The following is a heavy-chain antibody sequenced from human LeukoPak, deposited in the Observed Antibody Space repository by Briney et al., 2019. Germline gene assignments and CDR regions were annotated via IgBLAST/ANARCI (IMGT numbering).Heavy chain of an antibody. D-gene: IGHD3-10*01. CDR1: GGSISSGDYY. CDR3: ARDSSAGNSI. J-gene: IGHJ4*02. CDR2: IYYSGST. Sequence: SETLSLTCTVSGGSISSGDYYWSWIRQPPGKGLEWIGYIYYSGSTCYNPSLKSRVTISVDTSKNQFSLKLSSVTAADTAVYYCARDSSAGNSIWGQGTLVTVSS. V-gene: IGHV4-30-4*01.